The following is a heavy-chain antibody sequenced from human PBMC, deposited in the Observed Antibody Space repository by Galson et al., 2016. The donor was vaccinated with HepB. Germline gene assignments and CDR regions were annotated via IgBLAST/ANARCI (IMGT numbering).Heavy chain of an antibody. Sequence: SVKVSCKASGGTFSNFTIRWVRQAPGQGLEWMGGIIPVFRTANYAQKFQGRVTITADESTSTAYMELSSLRSEDTAFYYCAMSYCGDDCFFDSEYFHHWGQGTLVTVSS. CDR2: IIPVFRTA. D-gene: IGHD2-21*02. CDR3: AMSYCGDDCFFDSEYFHH. V-gene: IGHV1-69*13. CDR1: GGTFSNFT. J-gene: IGHJ1*01.